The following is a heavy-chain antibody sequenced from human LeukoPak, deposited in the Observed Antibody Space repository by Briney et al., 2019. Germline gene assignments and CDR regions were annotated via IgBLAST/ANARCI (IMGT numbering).Heavy chain of an antibody. CDR1: GGSISSSSYY. V-gene: IGHV4-39*01. CDR2: IYYSGST. J-gene: IGHJ5*02. D-gene: IGHD3-3*01. Sequence: SETLSLTCTVSGGSISSSSYYWGWIRQPPGKGLEWIGSIYYSGSTYYNPSLKSRVTISVNTSKNQFSLKLSSVTAADTAVYYCARTYYDFWVWFDPWGQGTLVTVSS. CDR3: ARTYYDFWVWFDP.